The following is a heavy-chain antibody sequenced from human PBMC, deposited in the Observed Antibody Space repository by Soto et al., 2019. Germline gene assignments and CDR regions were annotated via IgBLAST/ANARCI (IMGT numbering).Heavy chain of an antibody. CDR3: ARGTRAYTYGPNSYHYGMDV. V-gene: IGHV3-74*01. CDR1: GFTFNTYW. D-gene: IGHD5-18*01. Sequence: GGSLRLSCAASGFTFNTYWMHWVRQAPGKGLVWVSRINSDGSSTNYADSVKGRFTISRDNAKNTLYLQMNNLRAEDTAVYYCARGTRAYTYGPNSYHYGMDVWGQGTTVTVYS. CDR2: INSDGSST. J-gene: IGHJ6*02.